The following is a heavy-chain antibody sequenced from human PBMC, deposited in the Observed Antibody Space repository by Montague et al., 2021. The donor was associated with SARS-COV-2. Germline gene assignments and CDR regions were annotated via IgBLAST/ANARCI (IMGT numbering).Heavy chain of an antibody. CDR1: GGSISSYHHY. D-gene: IGHD2-15*01. V-gene: IGHV4-39*07. CDR2: MYYSGST. J-gene: IGHJ4*02. CDR3: GKVILSATSNPLDC. Sequence: SETLSLTCTVSGGSISSYHHYWGWIRQAPGLGLVWNGAMYYSGSTRLNLTLKSRVTIAVDKIKNQLSLNLRSVTAADTSEYFCGKVILSATSNPLDCWGPGTLVTVSS.